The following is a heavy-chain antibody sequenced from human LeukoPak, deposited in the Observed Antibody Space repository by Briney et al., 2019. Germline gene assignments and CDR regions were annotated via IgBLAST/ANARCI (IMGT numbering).Heavy chain of an antibody. CDR2: INPSGGST. CDR3: ARSVMWLQRGYFDY. J-gene: IGHJ4*02. Sequence: GASVKVSCKASGGTFSSYGISWVRQAPGQGLEWMGIINPSGGSTSYAQKFQGRVTMTRDTSTSTVYMELSSLRSEDTAVYYCARSVMWLQRGYFDYWGQGTLVTVSS. CDR1: GGTFSSYG. V-gene: IGHV1-46*01. D-gene: IGHD5-12*01.